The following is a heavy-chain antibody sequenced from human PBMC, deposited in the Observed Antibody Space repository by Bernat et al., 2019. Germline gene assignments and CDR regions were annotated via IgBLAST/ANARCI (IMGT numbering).Heavy chain of an antibody. CDR1: GFTFSNYW. CDR3: GRGPLKMAAGNW. J-gene: IGHJ4*02. V-gene: IGHV3-7*01. CDR2: IKGDGTDT. Sequence: EVQLVESGGGLVQPGGSLRLSCAASGFTFSNYWMGWVRQAPGKGREWVAKIKGDGTDTSYVHSCEGRFTISRDNAKNSVYLEMNSLRSEDTAVYYCGRGPLKMAAGNWWGQGTLVIVSS. D-gene: IGHD6-13*01.